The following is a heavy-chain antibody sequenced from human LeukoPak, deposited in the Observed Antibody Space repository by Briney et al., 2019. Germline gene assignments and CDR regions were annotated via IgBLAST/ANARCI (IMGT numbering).Heavy chain of an antibody. CDR2: ISLAGQT. D-gene: IGHD2-2*01. CDR1: GGSISGTNW. Sequence: SETLSLTCGVSGGSISGTNWWSWVRQPPGQGLEWIGEISLAGQTNYNPSLDGRVTMSLDKSSNQLSLHLTSVTAADTATYFCSRESRPFCPFGYWGQGTLVIVSS. CDR3: SRESRPFCPFGY. J-gene: IGHJ4*02. V-gene: IGHV4/OR15-8*02.